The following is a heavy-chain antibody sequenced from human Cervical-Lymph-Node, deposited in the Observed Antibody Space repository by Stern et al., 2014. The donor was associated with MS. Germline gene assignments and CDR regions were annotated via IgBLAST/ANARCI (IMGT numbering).Heavy chain of an antibody. CDR1: GYTFTSYA. V-gene: IGHV1-3*01. CDR3: ARRAKYSSGWNHDAFDI. D-gene: IGHD6-19*01. CDR2: INAGHGNT. Sequence: VQLVESGAEVKKPGASVKVSCKASGYTFTSYAMHWVRQAPGQRLEWMGWINAGHGNTKYSQKFQGRVTITRDTSASTAYMELSSLRSEDTAVYYCARRAKYSSGWNHDAFDIWGQGTMVTVSS. J-gene: IGHJ3*02.